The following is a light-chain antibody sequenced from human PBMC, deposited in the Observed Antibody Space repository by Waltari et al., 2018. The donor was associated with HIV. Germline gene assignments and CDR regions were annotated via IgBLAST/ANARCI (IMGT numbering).Light chain of an antibody. Sequence: VLTQAALASPVTVGQPASFSCRSSQSLLHRGGDTFLTWLHQRPGQPPRLLLYKVAKRVSGVPDRISGDGAGTNFTLKISRVQPDDAGVYYCMQATHFPRTFGQGTKLEIK. J-gene: IGKJ2*01. V-gene: IGKV2-24*01. CDR3: MQATHFPRT. CDR2: KVA. CDR1: QSLLHRGGDTF.